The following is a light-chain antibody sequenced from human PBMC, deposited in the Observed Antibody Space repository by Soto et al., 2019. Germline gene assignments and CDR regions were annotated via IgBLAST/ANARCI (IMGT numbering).Light chain of an antibody. J-gene: IGKJ4*01. CDR2: GAS. V-gene: IGKV3-15*01. CDR3: QQYHTWPIT. Sequence: DIVMTQSPSTLSVAPGERVTFSCRASQAVRRKLAWYQHKPGQAPRLLIYGASTGPTGIPARFSGSGSGTEFTLTISSLQSEDCAIYYCQQYHTWPITFGGGTKVEIK. CDR1: QAVRRK.